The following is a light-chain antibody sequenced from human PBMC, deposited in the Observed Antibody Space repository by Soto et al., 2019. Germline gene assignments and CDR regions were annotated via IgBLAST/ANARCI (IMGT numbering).Light chain of an antibody. Sequence: QAVVTQEPSVTVSPGGTVTLTCGSSTGAVTSDRYPYWFQQQPGQVPRALIFDTTNTHSWTPARFSGSLLGDKAALTLSGAQPEDEADYYCLLLYSGGRRVFGGGTKLTVL. CDR1: TGAVTSDRY. V-gene: IGLV7-46*01. J-gene: IGLJ3*02. CDR3: LLLYSGGRRV. CDR2: DTT.